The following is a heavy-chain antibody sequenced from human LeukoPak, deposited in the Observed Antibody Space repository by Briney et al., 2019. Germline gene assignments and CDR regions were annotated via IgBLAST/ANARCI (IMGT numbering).Heavy chain of an antibody. D-gene: IGHD3-22*01. J-gene: IGHJ4*02. CDR3: ARVTPEESYYYDSSGYDY. Sequence: PGGSLRLSCAASGFTSSSYSMNWVRQAPGKGLEWVSSISSSSSYIYYADSVKGRFTISRDNAKNSLYLQMNSLRAEDTAVYYCARVTPEESYYYDSSGYDYWGQGTLVTVSS. V-gene: IGHV3-21*01. CDR2: ISSSSSYI. CDR1: GFTSSSYS.